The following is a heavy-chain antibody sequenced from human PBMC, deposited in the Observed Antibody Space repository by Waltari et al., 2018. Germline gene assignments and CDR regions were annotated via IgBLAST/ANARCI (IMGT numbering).Heavy chain of an antibody. D-gene: IGHD4-17*01. Sequence: QVQLVESGGGVVQPGGSLSLSCATSGLTFNTYGMPWVRQTPGKGLEWVAFIRYDGTYKDYAVSVKGRFSISRDNSKNTLYLQMNDLRREDTALYYCAKDGDYSLPGYDAFDIWGQGTMVTVSP. CDR2: IRYDGTYK. CDR3: AKDGDYSLPGYDAFDI. J-gene: IGHJ3*02. V-gene: IGHV3-30*02. CDR1: GLTFNTYG.